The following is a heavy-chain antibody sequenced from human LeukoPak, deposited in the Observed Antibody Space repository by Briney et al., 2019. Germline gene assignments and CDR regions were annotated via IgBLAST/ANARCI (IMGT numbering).Heavy chain of an antibody. CDR2: ISGYNDDT. CDR3: VREPGPWLAPAAFYI. V-gene: IGHV1-18*01. D-gene: IGHD5-12*01. J-gene: IGHJ3*02. Sequence: ASVKVSCTASGYIFTSSGISWVRQAPGQGLEWMGWISGYNDDTNYAQKFHGRVTMTTDPSTNTAYMHLKSLMTDDTAVYYCVREPGPWLAPAAFYIRGQGTMVTVSS. CDR1: GYIFTSSG.